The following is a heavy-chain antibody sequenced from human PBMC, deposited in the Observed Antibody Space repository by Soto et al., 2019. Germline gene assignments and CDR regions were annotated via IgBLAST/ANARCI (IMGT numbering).Heavy chain of an antibody. Sequence: QVQLQESGPGLVKPSETLSLTCTISGGSISNSHWWSWVRQPPGKGLEWIGEIFQSGSTNYSPSLKSRVTIFIAEPNNQYSLKLTSVAAADTAVYYCARTEYGNVYGDLPVGHWGRGTLVSVSS. CDR1: GGSISNSHW. V-gene: IGHV4-4*02. D-gene: IGHD4-17*01. J-gene: IGHJ4*02. CDR2: IFQSGST. CDR3: ARTEYGNVYGDLPVGH.